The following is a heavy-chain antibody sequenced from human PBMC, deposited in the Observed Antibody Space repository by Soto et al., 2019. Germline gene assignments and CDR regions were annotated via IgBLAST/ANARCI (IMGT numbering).Heavy chain of an antibody. V-gene: IGHV1-69*13. CDR2: IIPMFGTA. CDR3: ARGATVTREYFYGMDV. CDR1: GGSFSNYA. Sequence: ASVKVSCKTSGGSFSNYAISWVRQAPGQGLEWMGAIIPMFGTANYAQMFQGRVTITADESTNTAYMEVSSLRSEDSAVYYCARGATVTREYFYGMDVWGQGTTVTVS. J-gene: IGHJ6*02. D-gene: IGHD4-4*01.